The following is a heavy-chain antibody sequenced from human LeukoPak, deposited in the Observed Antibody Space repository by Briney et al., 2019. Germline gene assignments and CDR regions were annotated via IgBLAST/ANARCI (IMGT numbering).Heavy chain of an antibody. CDR1: GGTFSSYA. Sequence: SVKVSCKASGGTFSSYAISWVRQAPGRGLEWMGRIIPIFGTANYAQKFQGRVTITTDESTSTAYMELSSLRSEVTAVYYCARPYDFWSGSYDAFDIWGEGTMVTVSS. CDR3: ARPYDFWSGSYDAFDI. D-gene: IGHD3-3*01. V-gene: IGHV1-69*05. CDR2: IIPIFGTA. J-gene: IGHJ3*02.